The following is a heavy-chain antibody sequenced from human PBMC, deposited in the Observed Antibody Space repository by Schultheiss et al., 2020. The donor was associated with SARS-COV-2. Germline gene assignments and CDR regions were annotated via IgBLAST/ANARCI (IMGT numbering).Heavy chain of an antibody. CDR2: IIPIFGTA. Sequence: SVKVSCKASGGTFSSYAISWVRQAPGQGLEWMGGIIPIFGTANYAQKFQGRVTITADKSTSTAYMELSSLRSEDTAVYYCARDQLMVGAPRYGMDVWGQGTTVTVSS. D-gene: IGHD1-26*01. CDR1: GGTFSSYA. J-gene: IGHJ6*02. V-gene: IGHV1-69*06. CDR3: ARDQLMVGAPRYGMDV.